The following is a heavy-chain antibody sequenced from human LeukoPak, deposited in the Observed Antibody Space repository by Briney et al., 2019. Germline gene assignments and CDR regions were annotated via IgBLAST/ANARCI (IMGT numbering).Heavy chain of an antibody. D-gene: IGHD1-26*01. CDR3: ARDGASLNWFDP. CDR2: ISYDGSNE. V-gene: IGHV3-30-3*01. Sequence: GRSLRLSCAASGFTFSSYTMHWVRRAPGKGLEWVAVISYDGSNEYYADSVKGRFTISRDNSKNTLYLQMNSLRAEDTAVYYCARDGASLNWFDPWGQGTLVTVSS. CDR1: GFTFSSYT. J-gene: IGHJ5*02.